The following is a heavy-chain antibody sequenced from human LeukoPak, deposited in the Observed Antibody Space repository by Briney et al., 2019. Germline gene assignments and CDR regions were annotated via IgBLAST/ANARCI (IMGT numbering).Heavy chain of an antibody. Sequence: SETLSLTCTVSGGSVSSGDYYWSWIRQPPGKGLEWIGYIYYSGSTYYNPSLKSRVTISVDTSKNQFSLKLDSVTAADTAVYYCARVDCSGGSCYSRWFDPWGQGTLVTVSS. CDR1: GGSVSSGDYY. CDR2: IYYSGST. CDR3: ARVDCSGGSCYSRWFDP. D-gene: IGHD2-15*01. J-gene: IGHJ5*02. V-gene: IGHV4-30-4*01.